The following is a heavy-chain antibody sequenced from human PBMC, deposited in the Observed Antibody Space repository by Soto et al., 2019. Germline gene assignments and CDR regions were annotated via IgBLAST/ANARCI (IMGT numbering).Heavy chain of an antibody. J-gene: IGHJ4*02. CDR3: AKERDIVVVVAPLDY. CDR1: GFTFSSYG. CDR2: TSYDGSNK. V-gene: IGHV3-30*18. Sequence: QVQLVESGGGVVQPGRSLRLSCAASGFTFSSYGMHWVRQAPGKGLEWVAVTSYDGSNKYYADSVKGRFTISRDNSKNTLYLQMNSLRAEDTAVYYCAKERDIVVVVAPLDYWGQGTLVTVSS. D-gene: IGHD2-15*01.